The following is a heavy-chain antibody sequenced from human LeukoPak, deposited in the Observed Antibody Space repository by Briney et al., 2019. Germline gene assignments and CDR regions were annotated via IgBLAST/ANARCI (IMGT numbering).Heavy chain of an antibody. J-gene: IGHJ4*02. CDR3: ARDLAAAGDFDY. CDR1: GFTFSSYS. CDR2: ISSSSSYI. V-gene: IGHV3-21*01. D-gene: IGHD6-13*01. Sequence: GGSLRLSCAASGFTFSSYSMNWVRQAPGKGLEWVSSISSSSSYIYYADSVKGGFTISRDNAKNSLYLQMNSLRADDTAVYYCARDLAAAGDFDYWGQGTLVTVSS.